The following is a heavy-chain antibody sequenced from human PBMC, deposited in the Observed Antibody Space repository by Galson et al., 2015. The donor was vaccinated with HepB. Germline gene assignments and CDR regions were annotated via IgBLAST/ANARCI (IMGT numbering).Heavy chain of an antibody. CDR1: GGSFSGYY. CDR2: INHSGST. CDR3: ARKRWMAEDY. D-gene: IGHD4-23*01. J-gene: IGHJ4*02. Sequence: SETLSLTCAVYGGSFSGYYWSWIRQPPGKGLEWIGEINHSGSTNYNPSLKSRVTISVDTSKNQFSLKLSSVTAADTAVYYCARKRWMAEDYWGQGTLVTVSS. V-gene: IGHV4-34*01.